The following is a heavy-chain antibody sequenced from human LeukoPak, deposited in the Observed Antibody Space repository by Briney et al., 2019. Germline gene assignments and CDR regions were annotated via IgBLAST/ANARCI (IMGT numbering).Heavy chain of an antibody. D-gene: IGHD2-21*01. CDR3: AGIPHRYFHY. Sequence: GESLRISCKGSGYSFTNYWIGWVRQMPGKGLEWMGIIHPGDSDTRYSPSFQGQVTISVDKSVSTAYLQWSSLKASDTATYYCAGIPHRYFHYWGQGTLVTVSS. V-gene: IGHV5-51*01. CDR2: IHPGDSDT. J-gene: IGHJ4*02. CDR1: GYSFTNYW.